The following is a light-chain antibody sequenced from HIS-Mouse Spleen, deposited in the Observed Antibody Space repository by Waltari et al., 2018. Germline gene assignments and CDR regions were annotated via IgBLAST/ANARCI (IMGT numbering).Light chain of an antibody. CDR1: ALPKKY. CDR3: YSTDSSGNHRV. J-gene: IGLJ2*01. Sequence: SYELTQPPSVSVSPGQTARITCSGDALPKKYAYWYQLKSGQAPMLVIYEDSKRPSGIPERFSGSSSGTMATLTISGAQVEDEADYYCYSTDSSGNHRVFGGGTKLTVL. V-gene: IGLV3-10*01. CDR2: EDS.